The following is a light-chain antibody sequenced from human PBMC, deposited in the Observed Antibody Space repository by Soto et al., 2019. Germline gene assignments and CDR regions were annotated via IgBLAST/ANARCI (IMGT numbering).Light chain of an antibody. Sequence: IQLTQSPSSLSSSVGDRVSITCRASQGISTSLAWYQQKPGKAPKLLIYAASTLQSGVPSRFSGSGSGTDFTLTISSLQPEDFAVYYCHEYNTWPWTFGQGTKVEIK. CDR1: QGISTS. CDR3: HEYNTWPWT. CDR2: AAS. J-gene: IGKJ1*01. V-gene: IGKV1-9*01.